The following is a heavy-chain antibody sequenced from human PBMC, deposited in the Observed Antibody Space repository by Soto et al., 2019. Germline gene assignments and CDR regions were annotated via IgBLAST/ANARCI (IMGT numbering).Heavy chain of an antibody. CDR1: GYTFSNCC. CDR2: ISAYNGNT. V-gene: IGHV1-18*04. J-gene: IGHJ4*02. D-gene: IGHD1-26*01. CDR3: TTYTGNYSVLDY. Sequence: QIHLVQSGAEVKKPGASVKVSCKTSGYTFSNCCISWVRQAPGQGLEWMGWISAYNGNTNYAQKFQDRVTMTTDTSTDTAYMELRSLRSDDTAVYYCTTYTGNYSVLDYWGQGTLVTVSS.